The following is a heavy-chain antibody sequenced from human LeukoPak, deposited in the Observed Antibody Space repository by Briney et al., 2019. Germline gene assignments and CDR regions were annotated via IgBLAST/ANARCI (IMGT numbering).Heavy chain of an antibody. CDR1: GFTFSSYS. V-gene: IGHV3-48*01. CDR3: ARGSSWLDY. D-gene: IGHD6-13*01. CDR2: ISRVISTV. J-gene: IGHJ4*02. Sequence: GGSLTLSCAVSGFTFSSYSMTWVRQAPGKGLEWVSFISRVISTVYYADSVKGRFTISRDNAKNSMYLQMNSLRVEDTAVYYCARGSSWLDYWGQGILVTVSS.